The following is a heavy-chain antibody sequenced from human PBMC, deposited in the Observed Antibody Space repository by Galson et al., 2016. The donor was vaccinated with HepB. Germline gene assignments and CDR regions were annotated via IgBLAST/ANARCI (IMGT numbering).Heavy chain of an antibody. J-gene: IGHJ6*03. CDR1: GFTLSSYT. CDR2: ISSSDTYI. V-gene: IGHV3-21*01. Sequence: SLRLSCAASGFTLSSYTMNWVRQAPGKGLEWVSSISSSDTYIYYGDSVKGRFTISRDNAKNSLFLRMSSLRAEDTAVYYCARDRVSSNYYLYYYMDVWGKGTTVTVSS. D-gene: IGHD4-11*01. CDR3: ARDRVSSNYYLYYYMDV.